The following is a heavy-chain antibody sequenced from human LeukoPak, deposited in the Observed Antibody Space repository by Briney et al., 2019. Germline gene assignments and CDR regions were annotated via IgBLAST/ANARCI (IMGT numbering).Heavy chain of an antibody. Sequence: GGSLRLSCAASGFTFDDYAMDWVRQAPGKGLGWVSGISWNSGSIAYADSVKGRFTISRDNAKNSLYLQMNSLRAEDTALYYCAKDGPYGDYSYYFDYWGQGTLVTVSS. D-gene: IGHD4-17*01. J-gene: IGHJ4*02. V-gene: IGHV3-9*01. CDR3: AKDGPYGDYSYYFDY. CDR1: GFTFDDYA. CDR2: ISWNSGSI.